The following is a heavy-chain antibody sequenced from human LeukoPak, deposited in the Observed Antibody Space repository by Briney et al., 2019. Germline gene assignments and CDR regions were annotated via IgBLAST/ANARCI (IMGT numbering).Heavy chain of an antibody. V-gene: IGHV3-21*04. J-gene: IGHJ4*02. CDR3: AKDSGDYYAAYYFDS. Sequence: GGSLRLSCAASGFTFSSYSMNWVRQAPGKGLEWVSSISSSSSYIYYADSVRGRFTISRDNAKNSLYLQMNSLRAEDTAIYYCAKDSGDYYAAYYFDSWGQGTLVTVSS. CDR1: GFTFSSYS. D-gene: IGHD3-10*01. CDR2: ISSSSSYI.